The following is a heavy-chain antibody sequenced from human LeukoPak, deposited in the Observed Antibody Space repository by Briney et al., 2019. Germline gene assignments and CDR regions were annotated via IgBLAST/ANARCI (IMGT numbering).Heavy chain of an antibody. CDR3: ARDPIAMFEMGY. Sequence: PGGSLRLSCAASGFTFSSYAMHWVRQAPGKGLEWVAVISYDGSNKYYADSVKGRFTISRDNSKNTLYLQMNSLRAEDTAVYYCARDPIAMFEMGYWGQGTLVTVSS. J-gene: IGHJ4*02. D-gene: IGHD5-24*01. CDR2: ISYDGSNK. CDR1: GFTFSSYA. V-gene: IGHV3-30-3*01.